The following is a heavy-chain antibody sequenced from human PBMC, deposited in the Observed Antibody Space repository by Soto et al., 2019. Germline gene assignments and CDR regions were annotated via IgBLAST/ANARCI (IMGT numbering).Heavy chain of an antibody. Sequence: GGSLRLSCAASGFTFSSYEMNWVRQAPGKGLEWVSYISSSGSTIYYADSVKGRFTISRDNAKNSLYLQMNSLRAEDTAVYYCARDRVPISGYYYDSSGYYSRGLFDIWGQGTMVTVSS. D-gene: IGHD3-22*01. V-gene: IGHV3-48*03. CDR3: ARDRVPISGYYYDSSGYYSRGLFDI. J-gene: IGHJ3*02. CDR1: GFTFSSYE. CDR2: ISSSGSTI.